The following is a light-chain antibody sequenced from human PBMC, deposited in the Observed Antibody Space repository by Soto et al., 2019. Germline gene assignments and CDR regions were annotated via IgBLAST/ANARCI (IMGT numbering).Light chain of an antibody. CDR3: EPYGTSPTT. J-gene: IGKJ5*01. CDR1: QSVSSSY. Sequence: HSCRASQSVSSSYLAWYQQKPGQAPRLLIYGAFSRATGIPDRFSGSGYGTAFNLSLRRRESYGSALQICEPYGTSPTTFGKGTQLEIK. V-gene: IGKV3-20*01. CDR2: GAF.